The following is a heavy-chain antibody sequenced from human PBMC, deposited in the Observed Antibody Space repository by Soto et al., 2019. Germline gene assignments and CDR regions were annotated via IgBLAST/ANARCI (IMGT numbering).Heavy chain of an antibody. V-gene: IGHV4-34*12. CDR1: GGSFSGYY. J-gene: IGHJ4*02. Sequence: QVQIQQWGAGLLKPSETLSLTCGVYGGSFSGYYWSWIRQPPGKGLVWIGEIIHTGSTNYNPSLKSRVAISIDTSKQQFSLKLSSVTAADTAVYYCARNGQPPSDYWGQGALVTVSS. D-gene: IGHD2-2*01. CDR3: ARNGQPPSDY. CDR2: IIHTGST.